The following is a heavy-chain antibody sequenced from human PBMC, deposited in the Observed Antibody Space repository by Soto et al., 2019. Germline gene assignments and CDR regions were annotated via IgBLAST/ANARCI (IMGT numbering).Heavy chain of an antibody. CDR3: AKDRYYGSGSYHGFDY. CDR2: ISWNSGSI. J-gene: IGHJ4*02. Sequence: PVGSLRLSCAASGFTFDDYAMHWVRQAPGKGLEWVSGISWNSGSIGYADSVKGRFTISRDNAKNSLYLQMNSLRAEDTALYYCAKDRYYGSGSYHGFDYWGQGTLVNVSS. CDR1: GFTFDDYA. V-gene: IGHV3-9*01. D-gene: IGHD3-10*01.